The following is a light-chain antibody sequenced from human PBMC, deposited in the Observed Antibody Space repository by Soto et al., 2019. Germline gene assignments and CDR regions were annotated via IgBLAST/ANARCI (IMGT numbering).Light chain of an antibody. CDR3: QYSVT. Sequence: EIQMTQSPATLSASAGDRATITCRASQSICSYLNWYQQKPGQAPKLLIYSASSLQSGVPSRFSGSGSGTAFSRTISRLHAEYFGNYCCQYSVTFGQGTKLEIK. J-gene: IGKJ2*01. CDR2: SAS. V-gene: IGKV1-39*01. CDR1: QSICSY.